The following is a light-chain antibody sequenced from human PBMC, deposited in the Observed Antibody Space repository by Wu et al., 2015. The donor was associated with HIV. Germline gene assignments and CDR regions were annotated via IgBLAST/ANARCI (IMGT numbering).Light chain of an antibody. Sequence: EIVLTQSPGTLSLSPGERATLSCRASQSVSSSYVAWYLQKPGQAPRLLLYGASSRATGIPDRFRGSGSGTDFTLTISRLEPEDFAVYYCQQYGSSPYSFGQGTKLEIK. CDR2: GAS. CDR3: QQYGSSPYS. V-gene: IGKV3-20*01. CDR1: QSVSSSY. J-gene: IGKJ2*03.